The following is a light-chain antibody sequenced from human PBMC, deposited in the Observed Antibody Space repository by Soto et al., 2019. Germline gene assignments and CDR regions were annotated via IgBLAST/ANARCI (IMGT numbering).Light chain of an antibody. J-gene: IGKJ1*01. V-gene: IGKV3-15*01. Sequence: EIVMTQSPATLSVAPVERSTLSCMASQSVSSNLACYQPKPGQAPRLLIYGSSTRATGIPDSFSGSGSGTDFTLTISRLEPEDFAVYDCQQYVTSSPRTCGQGTRLDIK. CDR1: QSVSSN. CDR3: QQYVTSSPRT. CDR2: GSS.